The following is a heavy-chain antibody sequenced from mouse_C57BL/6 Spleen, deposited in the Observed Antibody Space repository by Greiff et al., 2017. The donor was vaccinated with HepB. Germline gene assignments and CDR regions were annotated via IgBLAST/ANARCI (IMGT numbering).Heavy chain of an antibody. CDR2: ISYDGSN. J-gene: IGHJ2*01. Sequence: ESGPGLVKPSQSLSLTCSVTGYSITSGYYWNWIRQFPGNKLEWMGYISYDGSNNYNPSLKNRISITRDTSKNQFFLKLNSVTTEDTATYYCAKLSYSNSLDYWGQGTTLTVSS. V-gene: IGHV3-6*01. D-gene: IGHD2-5*01. CDR3: AKLSYSNSLDY. CDR1: GYSITSGYY.